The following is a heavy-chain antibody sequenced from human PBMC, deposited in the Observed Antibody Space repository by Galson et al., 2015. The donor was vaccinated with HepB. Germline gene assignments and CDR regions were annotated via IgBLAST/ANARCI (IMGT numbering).Heavy chain of an antibody. J-gene: IGHJ4*02. CDR1: GGSISSSNW. D-gene: IGHD5-24*01. CDR3: TRQGDGYNYDY. CDR2: IYHSGTI. Sequence: SETLSLTCTVSGGSISSSNWWSWVRQPPGKGLEWIGDIYHSGTINYNPPLKSRVTISVDKSKNQFSLWLTSVTAADTAVYYCTRQGDGYNYDYWGQGTLVTVSS. V-gene: IGHV4-4*02.